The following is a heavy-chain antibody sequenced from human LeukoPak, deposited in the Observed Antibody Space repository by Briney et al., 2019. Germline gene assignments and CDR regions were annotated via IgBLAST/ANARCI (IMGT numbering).Heavy chain of an antibody. CDR3: ARHRPRQGGAFDI. V-gene: IGHV5-51*01. J-gene: IGHJ3*02. CDR1: GYSFTSYW. Sequence: GESLKISCKGPGYSFTSYWIGWVRQMPGKGLEWMGIIYPSDSDTRYSPSFQGQVTISADKSITTAYLQWSSLKASDTAMYYCARHRPRQGGAFDIWGQGTMVTVSS. CDR2: IYPSDSDT.